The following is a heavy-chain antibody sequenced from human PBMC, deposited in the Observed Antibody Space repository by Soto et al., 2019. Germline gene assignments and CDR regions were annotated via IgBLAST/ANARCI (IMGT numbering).Heavy chain of an antibody. D-gene: IGHD6-19*01. V-gene: IGHV1-3*01. J-gene: IGHJ4*02. CDR3: GRVGIAVAGRPSSFDY. CDR2: INAGNGNT. Sequence: QVPLVQSGAEVKKPGASVKVSCKASGYTFTSYAMHWVRQAPGQRLEWMGWINAGNGNTKYSQKSQGRVTITRDTSASTAYMELSSLRSEDTAVYYCGRVGIAVAGRPSSFDYWGQGTLVTVSS. CDR1: GYTFTSYA.